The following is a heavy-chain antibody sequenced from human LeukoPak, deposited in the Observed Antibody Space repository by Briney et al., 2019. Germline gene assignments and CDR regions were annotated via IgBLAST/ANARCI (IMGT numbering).Heavy chain of an antibody. CDR1: GFTFSSYG. Sequence: GGSLRLSCAASGFTFSSYGMHWVRQAPGKGLEWVAVISYDGSNKYYADSVKGRFTISRDNSKNSLYLQMNSLRAEDTAVYYCARSTYYYDSSGYYEFDYWGQGTLVTVSS. D-gene: IGHD3-22*01. CDR3: ARSTYYYDSSGYYEFDY. V-gene: IGHV3-30*03. J-gene: IGHJ4*02. CDR2: ISYDGSNK.